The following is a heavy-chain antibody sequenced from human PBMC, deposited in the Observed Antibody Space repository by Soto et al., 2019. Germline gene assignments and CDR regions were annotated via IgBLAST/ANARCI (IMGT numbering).Heavy chain of an antibody. V-gene: IGHV6-1*01. D-gene: IGHD2-15*01. CDR1: GDSVSSNSAA. CDR3: ARGFPGWGVVAATPVDSANYYGMDV. CDR2: TYYRSKWYN. J-gene: IGHJ6*02. Sequence: SQTLSLTCAISGDSVSSNSAAWNWIRQSPSRGLEWLGRTYYRSKWYNDYAVSVKSRITINPDTSKNQFSLQLNSVTPEDTAVDYCARGFPGWGVVAATPVDSANYYGMDVWGQGTTVTVSS.